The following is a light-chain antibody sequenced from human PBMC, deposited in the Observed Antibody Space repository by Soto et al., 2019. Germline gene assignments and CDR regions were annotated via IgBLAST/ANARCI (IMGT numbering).Light chain of an antibody. CDR1: SSDVGSYNL. CDR3: CSYADSSTYVV. CDR2: EGS. Sequence: QSVLTQPASVSGSPGQSITISCTGTSSDVGSYNLVSWYQQHPGKAPKLMIYEGSKRPAGVSNRFSGSKSGNTASLTISGLQAEYEADYYCCSYADSSTYVVFGGGTKLTVL. J-gene: IGLJ2*01. V-gene: IGLV2-23*01.